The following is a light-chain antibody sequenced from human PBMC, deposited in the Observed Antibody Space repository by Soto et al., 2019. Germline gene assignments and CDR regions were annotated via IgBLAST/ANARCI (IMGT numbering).Light chain of an antibody. CDR1: QSVSSNY. CDR3: QQYGFSPPWT. Sequence: TVVTQSPGTLSFAPGXXXTXXXRXXQSVSSNYLAWYQQKPGQAPGLLMYDASSRATGIPDRFSGSGSGTEFTLTISRLEPEDLAVYYCQQYGFSPPWTFGQGTKVDIK. CDR2: DAS. V-gene: IGKV3-20*01. J-gene: IGKJ1*01.